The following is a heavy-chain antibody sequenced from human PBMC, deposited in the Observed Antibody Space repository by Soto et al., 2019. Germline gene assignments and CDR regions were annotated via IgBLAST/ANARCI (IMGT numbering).Heavy chain of an antibody. CDR2: ISAYNGNT. D-gene: IGHD3-10*01. CDR3: ARDWFGELYERWFDP. V-gene: IGHV1-18*01. J-gene: IGHJ5*02. Sequence: ASVKVSCKASGYTFTSYAMHWVRQAPGQGLEWMGWISAYNGNTNYAQKLQGRVTMTTDTSTSTAYMELRSLRSDDTAVYYCARDWFGELYERWFDPWGQGTLVTVSS. CDR1: GYTFTSYA.